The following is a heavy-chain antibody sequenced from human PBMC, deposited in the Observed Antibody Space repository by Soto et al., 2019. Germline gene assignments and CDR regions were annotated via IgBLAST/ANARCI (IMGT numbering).Heavy chain of an antibody. J-gene: IGHJ4*02. CDR3: AHAYGGRSLY. CDR1: GFSLTTDRVG. Sequence: QITLKESGPPLVKPTQTLTLTCTFSGFSLTTDRVGVGWIRQPPGEALEWLAVIYWDDSKTYRPSLESRLTITKDTSKNPVALTMTNMYSLDTATYYCAHAYGGRSLYWGQGTLVTVSS. V-gene: IGHV2-5*02. D-gene: IGHD1-26*01. CDR2: IYWDDSK.